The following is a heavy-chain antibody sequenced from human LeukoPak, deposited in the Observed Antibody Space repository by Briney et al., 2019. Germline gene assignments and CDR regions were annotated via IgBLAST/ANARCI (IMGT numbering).Heavy chain of an antibody. J-gene: IGHJ4*02. Sequence: SETLSLTCTVSGGPISSYYWSWIRQPPGKGLEWIGRIYTSGSTNYNPSLKSRVTMSVDTSKNQFSLKLSSVTAADTAVYYCARDQFRYDSSGYSDWGQGTLVTVSS. V-gene: IGHV4-4*07. CDR1: GGPISSYY. D-gene: IGHD3-22*01. CDR2: IYTSGST. CDR3: ARDQFRYDSSGYSD.